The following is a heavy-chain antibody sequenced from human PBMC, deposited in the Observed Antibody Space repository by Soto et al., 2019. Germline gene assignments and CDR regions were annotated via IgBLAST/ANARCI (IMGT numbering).Heavy chain of an antibody. Sequence: GSSVKVSCKVSGYTLTELSMHWVRQAPGKGLEWMGGFDPEDGETIYAQKFQGRVTMTEDTSTDTAYMELSSLRSEDTAVYYCATXKSGGDCYSGREDAFDIWGQGTMVTVSS. CDR2: FDPEDGET. CDR3: ATXKSGGDCYSGREDAFDI. V-gene: IGHV1-24*01. J-gene: IGHJ3*02. CDR1: GYTLTELS. D-gene: IGHD2-21*02.